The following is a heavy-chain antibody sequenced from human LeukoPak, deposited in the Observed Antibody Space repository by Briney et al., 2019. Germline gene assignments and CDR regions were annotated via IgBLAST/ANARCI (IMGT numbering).Heavy chain of an antibody. CDR3: ASSPPTGTTWYFDL. CDR1: GFTFSSYA. Sequence: GGSLRLSCAASGFTFSSYAMHWVRQAPGKGLEYVSAISSNGDSTYYANSVKGRFTISRDNSKNTLFLQMGSLRADDMAVYYCASSPPTGTTWYFDLWGRGTLVTVSS. D-gene: IGHD1-7*01. J-gene: IGHJ2*01. V-gene: IGHV3-64*01. CDR2: ISSNGDST.